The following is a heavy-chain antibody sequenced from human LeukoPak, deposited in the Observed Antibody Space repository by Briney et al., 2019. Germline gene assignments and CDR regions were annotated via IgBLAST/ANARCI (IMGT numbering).Heavy chain of an antibody. CDR3: AREVTVGYMDV. Sequence: SETLSLTCTVSGGSISSGGYYWSWIRQPPGKGLEWIGYIYYSGSTNYNPSLKSRVTISVDTSKSQFSLKLSSVTAADTAVYYCAREVTVGYMDVWGKGTTVTVSS. V-gene: IGHV4-61*08. CDR1: GGSISSGGYY. CDR2: IYYSGST. D-gene: IGHD1-26*01. J-gene: IGHJ6*03.